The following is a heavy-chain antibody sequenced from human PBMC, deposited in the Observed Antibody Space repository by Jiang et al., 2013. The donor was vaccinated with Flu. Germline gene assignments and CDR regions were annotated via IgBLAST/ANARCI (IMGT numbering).Heavy chain of an antibody. CDR2: IYYSGST. J-gene: IGHJ3*02. CDR3: ARHPSGGRPGAFDI. D-gene: IGHD3-16*01. Sequence: PGLVKPSETLSLTCTVSGGSISSSSYYWGWIRQPPGKGLEWIGSIYYSGSTYYNPSLKSRVTISVDTSKNQFSLKLSSVTAADTAVYYCARHPSGGRPGAFDIWGQGTMVTVSS. CDR1: GGSISSSSYY. V-gene: IGHV4-39*07.